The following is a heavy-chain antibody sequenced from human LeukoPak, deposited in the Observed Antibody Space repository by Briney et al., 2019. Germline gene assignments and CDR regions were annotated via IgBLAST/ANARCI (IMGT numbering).Heavy chain of an antibody. D-gene: IGHD3-10*01. CDR2: IRFDGSNE. CDR3: AKRGSYYYYMDI. Sequence: PGGSLRLSCAASGFTLSSYGVHWVRQAPGKGLEWVAFIRFDGSNENYADSVKGRFTISRDTSKNTLYLQMNSLRAEDTAVHYCAKRGSYYYYMDIWGKGTTVTVSS. J-gene: IGHJ6*03. V-gene: IGHV3-30*02. CDR1: GFTLSSYG.